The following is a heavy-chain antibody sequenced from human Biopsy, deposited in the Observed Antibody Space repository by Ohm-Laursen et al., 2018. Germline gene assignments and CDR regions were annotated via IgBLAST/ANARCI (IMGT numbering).Heavy chain of an antibody. D-gene: IGHD3-3*01. CDR2: INPDSGGT. Sequence: GASVKVSCKVSGYAFIGSYIHWVRQAPGQGLEWMGWINPDSGGTHYAQTFQGRVTMTRDTSASTAYMDLSRLTSNDAAVYYCARRTILGPGPRMGVWGQGTTVIVSS. V-gene: IGHV1-2*02. CDR3: ARRTILGPGPRMGV. CDR1: GYAFIGSY. J-gene: IGHJ6*02.